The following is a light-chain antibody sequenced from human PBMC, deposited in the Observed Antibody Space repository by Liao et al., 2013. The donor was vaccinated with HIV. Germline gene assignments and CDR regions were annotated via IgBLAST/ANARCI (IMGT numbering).Light chain of an antibody. Sequence: SYELTQPPSVSVSPGQTATITCSGDKLGNKYVCWYQQRPGQSPVLVIYQDTKRPSGIPERFSGSNSGNTATLTISGTQAMDEADYYCQAWDSTLYVFGTGTKVTVL. CDR2: QDT. J-gene: IGLJ1*01. CDR3: QAWDSTLYV. CDR1: KLGNKY. V-gene: IGLV3-1*01.